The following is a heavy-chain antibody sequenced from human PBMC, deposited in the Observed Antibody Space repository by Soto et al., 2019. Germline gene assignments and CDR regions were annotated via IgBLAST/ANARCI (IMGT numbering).Heavy chain of an antibody. Sequence: ASVKVSCKASGGTFSSYAISWVRQAPGQGLEWMGGIIPIFGTANYAQKFQGRVTITADESTSTAYMELSSLRSEDTAVYYCARGLVVVTAKDYYYYGMDVWGQGPTVTVSS. V-gene: IGHV1-69*13. J-gene: IGHJ6*02. CDR3: ARGLVVVTAKDYYYYGMDV. CDR2: IIPIFGTA. CDR1: GGTFSSYA. D-gene: IGHD2-21*02.